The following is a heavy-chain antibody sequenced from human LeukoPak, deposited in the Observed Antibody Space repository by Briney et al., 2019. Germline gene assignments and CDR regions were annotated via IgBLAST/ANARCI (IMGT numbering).Heavy chain of an antibody. D-gene: IGHD2-21*01. CDR2: ISYDGSNK. CDR3: AKDSGDQYYFDY. J-gene: IGHJ4*02. V-gene: IGHV3-30*18. CDR1: GFTFSSYG. Sequence: PGGSLRLSCAASGFTFSSYGMHWVRQAPGKGLEWVAVISYDGSNKYYADSVKGRFTISRDNSKNTLYLQMNSLRAEDTAVYYCAKDSGDQYYFDYWGQGTLVTVSS.